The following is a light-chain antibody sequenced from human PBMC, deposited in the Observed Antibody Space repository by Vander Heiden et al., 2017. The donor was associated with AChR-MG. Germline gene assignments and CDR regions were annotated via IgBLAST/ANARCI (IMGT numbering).Light chain of an antibody. Sequence: QSVLTQAPSASGTPGQRVTISCSGGSSNIGSNTVSWYQQCPGTAPKLLIYRNKQRPSGVPDRFSGSKSGTSASLAISGLQSEDEADYYCAAWDDSLSGYVFGTGTKVTVL. CDR3: AAWDDSLSGYV. CDR2: RNK. V-gene: IGLV1-44*01. CDR1: SSNIGSNT. J-gene: IGLJ1*01.